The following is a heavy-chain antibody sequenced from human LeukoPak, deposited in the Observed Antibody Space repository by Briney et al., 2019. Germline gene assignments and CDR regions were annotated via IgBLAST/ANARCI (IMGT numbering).Heavy chain of an antibody. CDR1: GGSISSGGYY. J-gene: IGHJ4*02. CDR3: ARGNDGDPFDY. Sequence: SETLSLTCTVSGGSISSGGYYWSWLRQHPGKGLEWIGYIYYSGSTYYNPSLKSRVTISVDTSKNQFSLKLSSVTAADTAVYYCARGNDGDPFDYWGQGTLVTVSS. CDR2: IYYSGST. D-gene: IGHD4-17*01. V-gene: IGHV4-31*03.